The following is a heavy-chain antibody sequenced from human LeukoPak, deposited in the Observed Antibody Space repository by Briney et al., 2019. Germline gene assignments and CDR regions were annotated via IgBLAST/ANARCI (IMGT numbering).Heavy chain of an antibody. J-gene: IGHJ4*02. CDR1: GYTFTSYD. Sequence: GASVKVSCKASGYTFTSYDINWVRQATGQGLEWMGWMNPNSGNRVYAQKFRGRVTMTRNTSISTVYMELSSLRSEDTAVYYCARHGEAAAGFDYWGQGTLVTVSS. CDR3: ARHGEAAAGFDY. CDR2: MNPNSGNR. V-gene: IGHV1-8*02. D-gene: IGHD6-13*01.